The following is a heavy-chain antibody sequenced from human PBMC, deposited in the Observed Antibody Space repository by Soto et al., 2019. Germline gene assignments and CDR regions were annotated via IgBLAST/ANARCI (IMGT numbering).Heavy chain of an antibody. CDR2: IKQDGSEK. CDR3: ARVYPGTGWPFHYYGMDV. D-gene: IGHD6-25*01. Sequence: GGSLGLSCVASEFTFSNYWMSWVRQAPGKGLEWVANIKQDGSEKYYVDSVKGRFTISRDNAENSLYLQMNSLRAEDTALYYCARVYPGTGWPFHYYGMDVWGQGTTVTVSS. J-gene: IGHJ6*02. CDR1: EFTFSNYW. V-gene: IGHV3-7*01.